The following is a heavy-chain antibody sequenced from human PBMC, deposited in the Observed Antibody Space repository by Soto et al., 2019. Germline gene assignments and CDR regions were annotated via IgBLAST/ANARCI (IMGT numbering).Heavy chain of an antibody. V-gene: IGHV3-30*18. Sequence: QVQLVESGGGVVQPGRSLRLSCAASGFTFSSYGMHWVRQAPGKGLEWVAVISYDGSNKYYADSVKGRFTISRDNSKNTLYLQMNRLRAEDTAVYYCAKERTLYILTGYYFDYWGQGTLVTVSS. CDR1: GFTFSSYG. D-gene: IGHD3-9*01. CDR2: ISYDGSNK. CDR3: AKERTLYILTGYYFDY. J-gene: IGHJ4*02.